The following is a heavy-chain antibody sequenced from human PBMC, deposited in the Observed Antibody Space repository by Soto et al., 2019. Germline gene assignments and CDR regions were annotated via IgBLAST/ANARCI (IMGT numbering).Heavy chain of an antibody. Sequence: EVQLLESGGDFIQPGGSLRLSCTASGFPFSRHAMSWVRQAPGKGLDWVSGIGASGGNTDHADSVRGRFTVSRDNSKNTLYLQLNSLRAEDTAVYYCVKDKGILEYLLSRFDFWGRGTVVTVSP. J-gene: IGHJ4*02. CDR1: GFPFSRHA. CDR2: IGASGGNT. CDR3: VKDKGILEYLLSRFDF. V-gene: IGHV3-23*01. D-gene: IGHD3-3*01.